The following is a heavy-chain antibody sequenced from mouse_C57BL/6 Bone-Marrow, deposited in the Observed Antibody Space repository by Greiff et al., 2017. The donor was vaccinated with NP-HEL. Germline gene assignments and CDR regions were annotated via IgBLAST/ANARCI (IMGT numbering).Heavy chain of an antibody. CDR1: GYTFTSYW. CDR2: IDPSDSYT. V-gene: IGHV1-59*01. D-gene: IGHD1-1*01. Sequence: QVQLQQPGAELVRPGTSVKLSCKASGYTFTSYWMHWVKQRPGQGLEWIGVIDPSDSYTNYNQKFKGKATLTVDTSSSTAYMQLSSLTSEDSAVYYCARRYYGSLYYFDDWGQGTTRTVSS. CDR3: ARRYYGSLYYFDD. J-gene: IGHJ2*01.